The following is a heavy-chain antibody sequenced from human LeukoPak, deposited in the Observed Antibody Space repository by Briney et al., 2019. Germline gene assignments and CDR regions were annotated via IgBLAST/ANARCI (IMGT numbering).Heavy chain of an antibody. V-gene: IGHV2-5*02. Sequence: SGPPRVTPTQTLTPTCTLSGFSLSTFEVAVGWIRQPPGTALERLAPIYWDDDKRYSPSLESRLAISKDTSKNQVVLTMTNMDHEDTATYYCGQRIKEGNSWNGGAFDIWGQGTMVTVCS. CDR2: IYWDDDK. J-gene: IGHJ3*02. CDR1: GFSLSTFEVA. D-gene: IGHD1-1*01. CDR3: GQRIKEGNSWNGGAFDI.